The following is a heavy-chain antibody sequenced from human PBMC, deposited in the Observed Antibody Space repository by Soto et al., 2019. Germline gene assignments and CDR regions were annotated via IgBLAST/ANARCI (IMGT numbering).Heavy chain of an antibody. J-gene: IGHJ6*02. Sequence: QVQLVQSGAEVKKPGSSVKVSCKASGGTFSSYAISWVRQAPGQGLEWMGGIIPIFGTANYAQKFQGRVTITADKSTITAYMELSSLRSEDTAVYYCARETNQLGYCSSTSCYTRYYYYGMDVWGQGTTVTVSS. CDR2: IIPIFGTA. D-gene: IGHD2-2*02. CDR3: ARETNQLGYCSSTSCYTRYYYYGMDV. CDR1: GGTFSSYA. V-gene: IGHV1-69*06.